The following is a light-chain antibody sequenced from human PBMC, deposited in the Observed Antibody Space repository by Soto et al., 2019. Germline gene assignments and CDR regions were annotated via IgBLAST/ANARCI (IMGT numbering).Light chain of an antibody. Sequence: QSALTQPASVSGSPRQSITISCTGTSSDVGSYNLVSWYQQHPGKAPKLMIYEGTKRPAGLSIRFSGSKSGNTASLTISGLQTEDEADYHCCSYAGNSTWVFGGGTKVTVL. CDR1: SSDVGSYNL. J-gene: IGLJ3*02. CDR2: EGT. CDR3: CSYAGNSTWV. V-gene: IGLV2-23*01.